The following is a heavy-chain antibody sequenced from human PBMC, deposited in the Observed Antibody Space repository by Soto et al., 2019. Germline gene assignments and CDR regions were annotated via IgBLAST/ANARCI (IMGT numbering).Heavy chain of an antibody. CDR2: INAGNGNT. CDR1: GYTFTSYA. CDR3: ASLWCTNGVCWFDP. Sequence: ASVKVSCKASGYTFTSYAMHWVCQAPGQRLEWMGWINAGNGNTKYSQKFQGRVTITRDTSASTAYMELSSLRSEDTAVYYCASLWCTNGVCWFDPWGQGTLVTVSS. J-gene: IGHJ5*02. V-gene: IGHV1-3*01. D-gene: IGHD2-8*01.